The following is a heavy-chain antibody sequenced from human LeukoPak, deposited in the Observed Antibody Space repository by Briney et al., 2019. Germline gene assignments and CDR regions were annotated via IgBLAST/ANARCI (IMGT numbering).Heavy chain of an antibody. CDR3: ARLRPGTTLDY. V-gene: IGHV3-7*01. CDR2: IKEDGSEK. J-gene: IGHJ4*02. CDR1: GGSFSGYY. D-gene: IGHD1-7*01. Sequence: ETLSLTCAVYGGSFSGYYWSWIRQPPGKGLEWVATIKEDGSEKYSVDSVKGRFTISRDNAKNSLYLQMNSLRVEDTAVYYCARLRPGTTLDYWGQGILVTVSS.